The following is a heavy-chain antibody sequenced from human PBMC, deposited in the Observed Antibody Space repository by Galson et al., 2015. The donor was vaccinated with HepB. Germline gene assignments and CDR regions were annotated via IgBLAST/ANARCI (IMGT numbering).Heavy chain of an antibody. J-gene: IGHJ5*02. CDR3: ARNVQWFDP. CDR1: GNIFSNSW. CDR2: IYPSDSDT. V-gene: IGHV5-51*01. Sequence: QSGAEVKKPGESLKISCKVSGNIFSNSWIGWVRQMPGKGLEWMRIIYPSDSDTRYSPSFQGRVTLSVDRATTTVYLQLSSLKPSDTAMYYCARNVQWFDPWGQGTLVTVSS.